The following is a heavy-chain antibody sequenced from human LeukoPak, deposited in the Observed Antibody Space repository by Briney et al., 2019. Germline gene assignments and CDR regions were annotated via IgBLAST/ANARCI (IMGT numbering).Heavy chain of an antibody. V-gene: IGHV1-69*13. CDR3: ARDNSVRDEAWWFNP. J-gene: IGHJ5*02. CDR1: GGTFRTDA. Sequence: SVKVSCKASGGTFRTDAISWVRQAPGQGLEWMGGIIPVFGTANYAQRLQNRVTINADELTSTVYMELSSLSSEDTAVYCCARDNSVRDEAWWFNPWGQGTLVTVSS. D-gene: IGHD5-24*01. CDR2: IIPVFGTA.